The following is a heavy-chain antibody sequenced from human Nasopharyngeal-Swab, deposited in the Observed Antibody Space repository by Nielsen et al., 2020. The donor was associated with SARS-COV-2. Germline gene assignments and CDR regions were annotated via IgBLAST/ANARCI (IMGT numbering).Heavy chain of an antibody. Sequence: SETLSLTCTVSGGSISGYYWSWIRQPPGEGLEWIVYIYYSGSTNYNPSLGSRVTISVDTSKNQFSLHLTSVAAANTAMYYCARRTTYDHFDYWGQGILVTVSS. CDR2: IYYSGST. D-gene: IGHD1-1*01. CDR1: GGSISGYY. CDR3: ARRTTYDHFDY. J-gene: IGHJ4*02. V-gene: IGHV4-59*01.